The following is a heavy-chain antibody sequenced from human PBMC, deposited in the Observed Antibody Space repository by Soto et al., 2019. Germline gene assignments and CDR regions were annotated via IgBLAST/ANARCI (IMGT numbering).Heavy chain of an antibody. CDR3: ARRESLNLRRSGWLDP. V-gene: IGHV5-51*01. D-gene: IGHD4-17*01. J-gene: IGHJ5*02. CDR1: GDSFTSYW. CDR2: IYPGDSDT. Sequence: PWESTKISWNGAGDSFTSYWLCWVPQMSGKGLVWVGMIYPGDSDTRYSPSFQGQINIAPDKSIRTAYLEWSSLKASDTAMYYGARRESLNLRRSGWLDPWGQGTLVTGSA.